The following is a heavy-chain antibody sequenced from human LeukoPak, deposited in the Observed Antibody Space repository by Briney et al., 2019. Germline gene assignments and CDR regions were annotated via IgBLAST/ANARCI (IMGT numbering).Heavy chain of an antibody. J-gene: IGHJ4*02. Sequence: SGPALVKPTQTLTLTCTFSGFSLGTSGMCVSWIRQPPGKALEWLAVIYWDDDKRYNPSLRTRLTVTTATSKNQVVLIMTNMDPVDTATYYCAHRRSGYDWNHGDFDYWGQGILVTVSS. CDR1: GFSLGTSGMC. V-gene: IGHV2-5*08. D-gene: IGHD3-22*01. CDR3: AHRRSGYDWNHGDFDY. CDR2: IYWDDDK.